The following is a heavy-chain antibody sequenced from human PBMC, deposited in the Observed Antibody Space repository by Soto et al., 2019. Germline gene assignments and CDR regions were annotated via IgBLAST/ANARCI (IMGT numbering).Heavy chain of an antibody. CDR2: ISYDGSNK. Sequence: QVQLVESGGGVVQPGRSLRPSCAASGFTFSSYGMHWVRQAPGKGLEWVAVISYDGSNKYYADSGKGRFTISRDNSKNTLYLQMNSLRAEDTAVYYCAKELGLDSGYDTPFDYWGQGTLVTVSS. J-gene: IGHJ4*02. CDR3: AKELGLDSGYDTPFDY. CDR1: GFTFSSYG. V-gene: IGHV3-30*18. D-gene: IGHD5-12*01.